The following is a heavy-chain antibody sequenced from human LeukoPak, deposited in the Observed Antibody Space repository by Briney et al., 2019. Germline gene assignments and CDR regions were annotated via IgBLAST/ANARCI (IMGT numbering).Heavy chain of an antibody. V-gene: IGHV1-69*04. Sequence: SVKVSCKASGGTFSSYAISWVRQAPGQGLEWMGRIIPILGIANYAQKFQGRVTITADKSTSTAYMELSSLRSEDTAVYYCARDGDYVELWSWFDPWGQGTLVTVSS. D-gene: IGHD3-16*01. CDR3: ARDGDYVELWSWFDP. CDR2: IIPILGIA. CDR1: GGTFSSYA. J-gene: IGHJ5*02.